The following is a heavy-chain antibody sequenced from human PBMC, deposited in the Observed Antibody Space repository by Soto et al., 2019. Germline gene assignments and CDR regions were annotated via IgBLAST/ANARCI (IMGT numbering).Heavy chain of an antibody. V-gene: IGHV4-39*02. J-gene: IGHJ6*04. CDR2: IYYSGST. CDR1: VFSISSISHY. D-gene: IGHD2-21*02. CDR3: ERDVEVTCLDV. Sequence: PSGTLALTCTVSVFSISSISHYLCCIRHPPGKGLEWIVSIYYSGSTYYNPSLKSRVTISVDTSKNQFSLKLSSVTAADTAVYYCERDVEVTCLDVWGKGTTVTVSS.